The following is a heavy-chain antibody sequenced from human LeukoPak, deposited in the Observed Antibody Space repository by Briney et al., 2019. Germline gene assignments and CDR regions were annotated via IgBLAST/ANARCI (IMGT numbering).Heavy chain of an antibody. CDR1: GFTVSSNY. CDR2: IYSGGST. Sequence: PGGSLRLYCAASGFTVSSNYMSWVRQAPGKGLEWVSVIYSGGSTYYADSVKGRFTISRDNSKNTLYLQMNSLRAEDTAVYYCARDRSWYSSGWYGGGGFDPWGQGTLVTVSS. J-gene: IGHJ5*02. V-gene: IGHV3-66*01. CDR3: ARDRSWYSSGWYGGGGFDP. D-gene: IGHD6-19*01.